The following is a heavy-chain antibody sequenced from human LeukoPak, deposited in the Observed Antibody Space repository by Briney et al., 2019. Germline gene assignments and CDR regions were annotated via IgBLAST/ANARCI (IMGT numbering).Heavy chain of an antibody. J-gene: IGHJ4*02. CDR3: GGGGGTADC. V-gene: IGHV3-7*05. CDR1: GFTFSNYW. D-gene: IGHD2-21*02. CDR2: IKQDGSEK. Sequence: GGSLRLSCVASGFTFSNYWMSWVRQAPGKGLEWVANIKQDGSEKYYVDSVRGRFTISRDNAKNSLYLQMNTLRADDTAVYYCGGGGGTADCWGPGTLVTVSS.